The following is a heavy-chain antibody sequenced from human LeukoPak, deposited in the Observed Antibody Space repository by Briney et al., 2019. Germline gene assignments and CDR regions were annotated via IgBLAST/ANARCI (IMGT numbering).Heavy chain of an antibody. J-gene: IGHJ4*02. V-gene: IGHV4-59*01. Sequence: MPSETLSLTCTVSSGAISNYYWSWIRQPPGKELEWIGYIAYSGSTNYNPSLKSRVSMSVHTSKNQFSLKLSSVTAADTAVYYCARDFTVTRFDYWGQGTLVTVSS. CDR3: ARDFTVTRFDY. CDR2: IAYSGST. CDR1: SGAISNYY. D-gene: IGHD4-17*01.